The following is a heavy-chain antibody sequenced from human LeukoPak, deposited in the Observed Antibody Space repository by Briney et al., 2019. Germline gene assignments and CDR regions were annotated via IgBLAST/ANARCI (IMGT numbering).Heavy chain of an antibody. CDR1: GYSFTSYW. CDR2: IYPGVSDI. V-gene: IGHV5-51*01. Sequence: GESLKISCKGSGYSFTSYWIGWVRQMPGKGLEWMGIIYPGVSDIRYSPSFQGQVTISADKSISTAYLQWSSLKASDTAMYYCARQDYYDSSTIDYWGQGTLVTVSS. D-gene: IGHD3-22*01. CDR3: ARQDYYDSSTIDY. J-gene: IGHJ4*02.